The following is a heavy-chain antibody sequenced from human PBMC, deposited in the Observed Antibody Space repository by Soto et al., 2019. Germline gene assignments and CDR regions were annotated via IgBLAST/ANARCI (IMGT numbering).Heavy chain of an antibody. CDR1: GGTFSSYA. D-gene: IGHD2-21*02. V-gene: IGHV1-69*06. Sequence: SVKVSCKASGGTFSSYAISWVRQALGQGLEWMGGIIPIFDTANYAQKFQGRVTITADKSTSTAYMELSSLRSEDTAVYYCSLAYCGGDCYSGAFDIWGQGTMVTVSS. J-gene: IGHJ3*02. CDR2: IIPIFDTA. CDR3: SLAYCGGDCYSGAFDI.